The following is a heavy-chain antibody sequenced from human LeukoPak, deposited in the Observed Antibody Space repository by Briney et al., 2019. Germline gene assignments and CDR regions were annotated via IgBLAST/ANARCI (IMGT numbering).Heavy chain of an antibody. V-gene: IGHV3-23*01. CDR2: ISGSGGST. Sequence: GGSLRLSCAASGFTFSSYAMNWVRQAPGKGLEWVSAISGSGGSTYYADSVKGRFTISRDNSKNTLYLQMNSLRAEDTAVYYCATPAPGYCSSTSCYYFDYWGREPWSPSPQ. CDR3: ATPAPGYCSSTSCYYFDY. CDR1: GFTFSSYA. J-gene: IGHJ4*02. D-gene: IGHD2-2*01.